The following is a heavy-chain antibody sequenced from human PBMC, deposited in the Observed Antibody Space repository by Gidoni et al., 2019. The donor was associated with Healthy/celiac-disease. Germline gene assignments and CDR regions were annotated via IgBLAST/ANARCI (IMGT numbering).Heavy chain of an antibody. CDR3: ARDVNYDFWSGYGYFDY. D-gene: IGHD3-3*01. CDR2: VSPSSSYI. V-gene: IGHV3-21*01. Sequence: EVQLVESGGGLVRTGGSLRLSCAASGFTFSSYSMNWVRQAPGKGLEWVSSVSPSSSYIYYADSVKGRFTISRDNAKNSLYLQMNSLRAEDTAVYYCARDVNYDFWSGYGYFDYWGQGTLVTVSS. CDR1: GFTFSSYS. J-gene: IGHJ4*02.